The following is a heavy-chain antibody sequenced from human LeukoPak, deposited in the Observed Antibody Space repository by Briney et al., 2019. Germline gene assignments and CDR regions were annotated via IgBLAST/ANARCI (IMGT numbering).Heavy chain of an antibody. CDR1: GFTFSTYV. CDR3: AKDFPDLTPPTTTLGPFFDI. Sequence: SGGSLRLSCAASGFTFSTYVMTWVRQTPARGLAWVSSITSGLTTYYADAVKGRFTISRDNSRNTVYLQMYSLRADDTALYFCAKDFPDLTPPTTTLGPFFDIWGPGTLVTVSS. V-gene: IGHV3-23*01. D-gene: IGHD1-7*01. J-gene: IGHJ4*02. CDR2: ITSGLTT.